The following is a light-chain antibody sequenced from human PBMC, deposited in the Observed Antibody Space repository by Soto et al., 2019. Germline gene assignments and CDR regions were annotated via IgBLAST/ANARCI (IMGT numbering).Light chain of an antibody. J-gene: IGLJ3*02. Sequence: QSALTQSASVSGSPGQSITISCTGTSSDVGGYNYVSWYQQHPGKAPKLMIYEVSNRPSGVSNRFSGSKSGNTASLTISGLQAEDEADYYCSSYTSSSTPFWVFGGGTKLTVL. CDR3: SSYTSSSTPFWV. V-gene: IGLV2-14*01. CDR1: SSDVGGYNY. CDR2: EVS.